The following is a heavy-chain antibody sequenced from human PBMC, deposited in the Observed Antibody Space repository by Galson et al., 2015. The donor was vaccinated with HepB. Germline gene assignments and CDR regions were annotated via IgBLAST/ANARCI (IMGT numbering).Heavy chain of an antibody. V-gene: IGHV3-21*01. Sequence: SLRLSCAASGFTFSSYTMNWVRQAPGKGLEWVSSISWSGTYIYYADSLKGRFTISRDNVKNSLYLQLNSLRAEDTAVYYCARDPYGSSSVAWFDPWGQGTLVTVSS. J-gene: IGHJ5*02. CDR1: GFTFSSYT. D-gene: IGHD6-6*01. CDR2: ISWSGTYI. CDR3: ARDPYGSSSVAWFDP.